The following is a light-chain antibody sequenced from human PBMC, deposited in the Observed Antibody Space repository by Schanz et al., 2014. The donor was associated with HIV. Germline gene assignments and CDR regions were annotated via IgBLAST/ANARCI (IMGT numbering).Light chain of an antibody. CDR1: SSDVGGYNY. J-gene: IGLJ2*01. Sequence: QSALTQPASGSGSPGQSITISCTGTSSDVGGYNYVSWYQQHPGKAPKLMIYDVSKRPSGVPDRFSGSKSGNTASLTVSGLQAEDEADYYCSSHADSDKFGIFGGGTKLTVL. CDR2: DVS. CDR3: SSHADSDKFGI. V-gene: IGLV2-8*01.